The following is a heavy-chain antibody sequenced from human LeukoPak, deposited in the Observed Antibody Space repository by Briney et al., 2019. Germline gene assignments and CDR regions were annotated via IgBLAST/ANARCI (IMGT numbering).Heavy chain of an antibody. D-gene: IGHD2-15*01. Sequence: GGSLRLSCAASGFTFSSYWMHWVRQAPGKGLVWVSRINSDGSSISYADSVKGRFTISRGNAKNTLFLQMNSLRAEDTAVYYCAKSGLNRFDYWGQGTLVTVSS. V-gene: IGHV3-74*01. CDR1: GFTFSSYW. CDR2: INSDGSSI. J-gene: IGHJ4*02. CDR3: AKSGLNRFDY.